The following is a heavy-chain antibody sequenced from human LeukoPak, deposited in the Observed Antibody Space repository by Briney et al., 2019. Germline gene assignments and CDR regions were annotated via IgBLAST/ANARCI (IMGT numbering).Heavy chain of an antibody. CDR3: ARGEPAKPWLETEDWYFHL. J-gene: IGHJ2*01. CDR1: GYSFTSYW. D-gene: IGHD6-19*01. CDR2: IHPGDSDT. Sequence: HGESLKISCKGSGYSFTSYWIGWVRQMPGKGLEWRGIIHPGDSDTRYRPSFQGQVTISADKSISTAYLQWSSLKDSDTAMYYCARGEPAKPWLETEDWYFHLWGRGTLVTVSS. V-gene: IGHV5-51*01.